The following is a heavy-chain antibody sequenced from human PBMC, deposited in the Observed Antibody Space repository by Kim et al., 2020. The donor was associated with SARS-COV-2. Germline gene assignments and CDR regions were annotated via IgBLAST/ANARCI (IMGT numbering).Heavy chain of an antibody. Sequence: YADSVKGRFAISRDNSKNTLFLQMNSLRAEDTAAYYCASDLGARWDGMDVWGQGTTVTVSS. V-gene: IGHV3-30*09. J-gene: IGHJ6*02. CDR3: ASDLGARWDGMDV. D-gene: IGHD3-16*01.